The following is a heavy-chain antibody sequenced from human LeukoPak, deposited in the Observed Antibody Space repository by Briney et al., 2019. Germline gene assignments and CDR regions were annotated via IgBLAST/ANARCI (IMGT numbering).Heavy chain of an antibody. V-gene: IGHV4-59*01. D-gene: IGHD6-19*01. Sequence: AVTPSLTCSVSGDSISSSYWSWIRQPPEKGLEWIGYIYHNGNTDYNPSLKSRGTLSVETPKNQFSLQLSSVTAADTAVYYCARGGWYVDYWGQGTLVTVSS. CDR3: ARGGWYVDY. CDR2: IYHNGNT. J-gene: IGHJ4*02. CDR1: GDSISSSY.